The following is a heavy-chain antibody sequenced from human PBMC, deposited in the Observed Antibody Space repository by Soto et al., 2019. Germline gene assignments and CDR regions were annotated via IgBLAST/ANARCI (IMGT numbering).Heavy chain of an antibody. V-gene: IGHV3-7*01. CDR1: GFTFSSYW. CDR2: IKQDGSEK. Sequence: GGSLRLSCAASGFTFSSYWMSWVRQAPGKGLEWVANIKQDGSEKYYADSVKGRFTISRDNAKNSLYLQMNSLRAEDTAVYYCASYYGDLYYYYGMDVWGQGTTVTVSS. J-gene: IGHJ6*02. D-gene: IGHD4-17*01. CDR3: ASYYGDLYYYYGMDV.